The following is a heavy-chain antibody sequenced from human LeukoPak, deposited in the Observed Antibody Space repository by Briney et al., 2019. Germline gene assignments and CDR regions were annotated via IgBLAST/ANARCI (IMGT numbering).Heavy chain of an antibody. CDR3: ARGWGYYDY. Sequence: PSETLSLTCTVSGGSISSYYWSWIRQPPGKGLEWIGYIYYSGSTNYNPSLKGRVTTSVDTSKNEFSLKLSSVTAADTAVYYCARGWGYYDYWGQGTLVTVSS. CDR2: IYYSGST. D-gene: IGHD3-10*01. J-gene: IGHJ4*02. V-gene: IGHV4-59*01. CDR1: GGSISSYY.